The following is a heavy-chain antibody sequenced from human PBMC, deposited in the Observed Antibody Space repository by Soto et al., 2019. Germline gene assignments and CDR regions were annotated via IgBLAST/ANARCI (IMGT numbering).Heavy chain of an antibody. CDR3: AKQHGSGSYYYYGMDV. J-gene: IGHJ6*02. CDR2: ISYDGSNK. Sequence: GGSLRLSCAASGFTFSSYGMHWVRQAPGKGLEWVAVISYDGSNKYYADSVKGRFTISRDNSKNTLYLQMNSLRAEDTAVYYCAKQHGSGSYYYYGMDVWGQGTTVTVSS. D-gene: IGHD3-10*01. CDR1: GFTFSSYG. V-gene: IGHV3-30*18.